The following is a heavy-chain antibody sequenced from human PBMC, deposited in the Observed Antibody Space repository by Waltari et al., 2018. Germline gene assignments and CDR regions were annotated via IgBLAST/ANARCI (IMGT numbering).Heavy chain of an antibody. CDR1: GGTFSSYA. J-gene: IGHJ4*02. D-gene: IGHD6-6*01. CDR2: IIPIFGTA. Sequence: QVQLVQSGAEVKKPGSSVKVSCKASGGTFSSYAISWVRQAPGKGLEWMGGIIPIFGTANYAQKFQGRVTITADKSTSTAYMELSSLRSEDTAVYYCARSSSESYSSLEDYFDYWGQGTLVTVSS. CDR3: ARSSSESYSSLEDYFDY. V-gene: IGHV1-69*14.